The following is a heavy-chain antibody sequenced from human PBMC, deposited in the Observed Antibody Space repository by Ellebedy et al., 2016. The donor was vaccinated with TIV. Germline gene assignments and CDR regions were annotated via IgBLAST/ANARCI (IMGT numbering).Heavy chain of an antibody. CDR2: FNSRNSSI. CDR1: GFTFSSYS. J-gene: IGHJ4*02. Sequence: GESLKISCAASGFTFSSYSMNWVRQAPGKGLEWVSYFNSRNSSISYADSVKGGFTISRDNAKYSLYLQMNSLRAEDTAVYYCARDLMIWIFDYWGQGTLVTVSS. CDR3: ARDLMIWIFDY. V-gene: IGHV3-48*01. D-gene: IGHD2-2*03.